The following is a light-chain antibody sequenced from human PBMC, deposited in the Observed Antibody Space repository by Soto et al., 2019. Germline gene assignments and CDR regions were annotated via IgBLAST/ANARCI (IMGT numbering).Light chain of an antibody. V-gene: IGKV3-15*01. CDR1: QSVINN. Sequence: EIVMTQSPSTLSVSPVERFTLSFMASQSVINNLAWYQHKPGQAPRLLISYASTGATVIPARFTVSGYGTDFTLTINSLQSEDFAIYYCQQFHRWPVTFGGGTKVDIK. J-gene: IGKJ4*01. CDR3: QQFHRWPVT. CDR2: YAS.